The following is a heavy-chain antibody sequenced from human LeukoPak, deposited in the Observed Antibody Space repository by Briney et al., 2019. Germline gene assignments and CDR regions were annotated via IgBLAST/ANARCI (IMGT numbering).Heavy chain of an antibody. CDR3: ARGSSVDPVPFDY. J-gene: IGHJ4*02. Sequence: SGGSLRLSCAASGFTFSSYSMHWVRQAPGKGLEWVAVIWYDGSNKYYADSVKGRFTISRDNSKNTLYLQMNSLRAEDTAVYYCARGSSVDPVPFDYWGQGTLVTVSS. CDR1: GFTFSSYS. D-gene: IGHD3/OR15-3a*01. V-gene: IGHV3-33*01. CDR2: IWYDGSNK.